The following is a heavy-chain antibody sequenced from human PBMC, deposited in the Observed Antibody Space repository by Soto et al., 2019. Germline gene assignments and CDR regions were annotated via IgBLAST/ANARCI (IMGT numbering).Heavy chain of an antibody. Sequence: QVQLVQSGAEVKKPGSSVKVSCKASGGTFSSYTISWVRQAPGQGLEWMGRIIPILGIANYAQKFQGRVTITADKATGTAYMELSSLRCEDTAVYYCARDQDYAPLAYWGQGTLVTVSS. CDR2: IIPILGIA. CDR3: ARDQDYAPLAY. V-gene: IGHV1-69*08. D-gene: IGHD3-16*01. J-gene: IGHJ4*02. CDR1: GGTFSSYT.